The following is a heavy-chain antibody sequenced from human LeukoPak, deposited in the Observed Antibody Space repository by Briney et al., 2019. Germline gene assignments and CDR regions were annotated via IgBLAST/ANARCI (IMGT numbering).Heavy chain of an antibody. CDR1: GYSISSGYY. CDR3: ARGPRSWYYYDSSGYYYY. J-gene: IGHJ4*02. CDR2: INHSGST. Sequence: PSETLSLTCAVSGYSISSGYYWGWIRPPPGKGLEWIGEINHSGSTNYNPSLKSRVTISVDTSKNQFSLKLSSVTAADTAVYYCARGPRSWYYYDSSGYYYYWGQGTLVTVSS. V-gene: IGHV4-38-2*01. D-gene: IGHD3-22*01.